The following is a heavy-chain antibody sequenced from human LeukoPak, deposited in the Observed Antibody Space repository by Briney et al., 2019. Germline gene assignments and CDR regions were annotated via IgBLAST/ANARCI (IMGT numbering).Heavy chain of an antibody. CDR1: GGSFSGYY. D-gene: IGHD6-13*01. J-gene: IGHJ4*02. V-gene: IGHV4-34*01. Sequence: KPSETLSLTCAVYGGSFSGYYWSWIRQPPGKGLEWIGEINHSGSTNYNPSLKSRVTISVDTSKNQFSLKLSSVTAADTAVYYCARVAIAAAGKFDHWGQGTLVTVSS. CDR2: INHSGST. CDR3: ARVAIAAAGKFDH.